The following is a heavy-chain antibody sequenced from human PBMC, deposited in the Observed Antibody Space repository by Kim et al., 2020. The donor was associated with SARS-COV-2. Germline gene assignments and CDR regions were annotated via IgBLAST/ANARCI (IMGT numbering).Heavy chain of an antibody. CDR3: ARRIAAANTYYFDY. CDR1: GYTFTSYA. Sequence: ASVKVSCKASGYTFTSYAMHWVRQAPGQRLEWMGWINAGNGNTKYSQKFQGRVTITRDTSANTAYMELSSLRSEDTAVYYCARRIAAANTYYFDYWGQGTLVTVSS. J-gene: IGHJ4*02. V-gene: IGHV1-3*01. D-gene: IGHD6-13*01. CDR2: INAGNGNT.